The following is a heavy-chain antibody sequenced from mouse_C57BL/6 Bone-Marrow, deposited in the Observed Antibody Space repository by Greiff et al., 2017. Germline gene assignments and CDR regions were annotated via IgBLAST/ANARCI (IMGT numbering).Heavy chain of an antibody. V-gene: IGHV2-9-1*01. J-gene: IGHJ4*01. D-gene: IGHD2-4*01. CDR1: GFSLTSYA. CDR3: ARNLIYYDYDGAMDY. Sequence: VKLMESGPGLVAPSQSLSITCTVSGFSLTSYAISWVRQPPGKGLEWLGVIWTGGGTNYNSALKSRLSISKDNSKSQVFLKMNSLQTDDTARYYCARNLIYYDYDGAMDYWGQGTSVTVSS. CDR2: IWTGGGT.